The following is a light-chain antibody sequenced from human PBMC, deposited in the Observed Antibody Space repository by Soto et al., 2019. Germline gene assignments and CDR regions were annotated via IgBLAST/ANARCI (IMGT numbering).Light chain of an antibody. J-gene: IGKJ2*01. CDR1: QTFGRTY. CDR3: QQFGTSPLYT. Sequence: ESVLTQSQGTLSVSPGERVTLSCRASQTFGRTYLAWYQQKPGQSHRLLIYDASIRATGIPDRFSGSGSGTDFTLTISRLEPEDYAVYHCQQFGTSPLYTFGQGTKVEIK. CDR2: DAS. V-gene: IGKV3-20*01.